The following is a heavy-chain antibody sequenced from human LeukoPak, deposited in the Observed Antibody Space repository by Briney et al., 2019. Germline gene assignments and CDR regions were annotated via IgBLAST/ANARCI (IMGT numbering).Heavy chain of an antibody. V-gene: IGHV3-23*01. J-gene: IGHJ4*02. CDR2: ISGSGGST. Sequence: PGGSLRLSCAASVFTLSSYAMTWVRQAPGKGLEWVSAISGSGGSTYYSDSVKGRFTISRDNSKNTLYLQINSLRAEDTAVYYCAKASPRGSYSPDFDYWGQGTLVTVSS. CDR3: AKASPRGSYSPDFDY. CDR1: VFTLSSYA. D-gene: IGHD1-26*01.